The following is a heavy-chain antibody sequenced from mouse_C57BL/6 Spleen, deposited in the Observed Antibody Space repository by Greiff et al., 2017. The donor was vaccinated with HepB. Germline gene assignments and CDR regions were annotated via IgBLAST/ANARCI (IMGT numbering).Heavy chain of an antibody. J-gene: IGHJ2*01. CDR2: ISYDGSN. D-gene: IGHD1-1*02. CDR3: ARRDYYHFDY. Sequence: EVHLVESGPGLVKPSQSLSLTCSVTGYSITSGYYWNWIRQFPGNKLEWMGYISYDGSNNYNPSLKNRISITRATSKNQFFLKLNSVTTEDTATYYCARRDYYHFDYWGQGTTLTVSS. V-gene: IGHV3-6*01. CDR1: GYSITSGYY.